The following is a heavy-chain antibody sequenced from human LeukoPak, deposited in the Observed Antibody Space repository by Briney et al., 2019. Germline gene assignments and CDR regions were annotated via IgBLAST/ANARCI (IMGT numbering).Heavy chain of an antibody. Sequence: GGSLRLSCAASGFTFSSYTMNWVRQAPGKGLEWVSSITSSTSYADSVKGRFTISRDNAKNSLYLQMNSLRVEDTAVYYCAGEVLVPAAADYWGQGTLVTVSS. J-gene: IGHJ4*02. D-gene: IGHD2-2*01. V-gene: IGHV3-21*01. CDR3: AGEVLVPAAADY. CDR2: ITSSTS. CDR1: GFTFSSYT.